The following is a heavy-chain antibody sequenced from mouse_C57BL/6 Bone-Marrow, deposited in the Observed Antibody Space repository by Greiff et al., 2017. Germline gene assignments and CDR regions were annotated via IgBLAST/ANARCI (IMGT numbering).Heavy chain of an antibody. J-gene: IGHJ3*01. CDR1: GYTFTDYD. CDR2: IDPETGGT. V-gene: IGHV1-15*01. D-gene: IGHD2-4*01. CDR3: TRWDYDAAY. Sequence: VKLQESGAELVRPGASVTLSCKASGYTFTDYDMHWVKQTPVHGLEWIGAIDPETGGTAYNQKFKGKAILTADKSSSTAYMKRRSLTSEDSAVYYCTRWDYDAAYWGQGTLVTVSA.